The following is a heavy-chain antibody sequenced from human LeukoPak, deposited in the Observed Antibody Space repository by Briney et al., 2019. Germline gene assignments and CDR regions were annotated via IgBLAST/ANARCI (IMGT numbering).Heavy chain of an antibody. Sequence: SVKVSCKASGGTFSSYAISWVRQAPGQGLEWMGGIIPIFGTANYAQKFQGRVTITADESTSTAYMELSRLRSDDTAVYYCARGEVSSWYDYFQHWGQGSLVTVSS. V-gene: IGHV1-69*13. J-gene: IGHJ1*01. CDR3: ARGEVSSWYDYFQH. D-gene: IGHD6-13*01. CDR2: IIPIFGTA. CDR1: GGTFSSYA.